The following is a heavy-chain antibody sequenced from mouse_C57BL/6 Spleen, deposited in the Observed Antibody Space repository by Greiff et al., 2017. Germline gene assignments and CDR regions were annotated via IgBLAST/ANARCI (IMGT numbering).Heavy chain of an antibody. V-gene: IGHV1-69*01. D-gene: IGHD2-1*01. CDR1: GYTFTSYW. CDR3: ARSSYGNYGY. CDR2: IDPSDSYT. Sequence: QVQLQQSGAELVMPGASVKLSCKASGYTFTSYWMHWVKQRPGQGLEWIGEIDPSDSYTNYNQKFKGKSTLTVDKSSSTAYMQLSSLTSEDSAVYYCARSSYGNYGYWGQGTTLTVSS. J-gene: IGHJ2*01.